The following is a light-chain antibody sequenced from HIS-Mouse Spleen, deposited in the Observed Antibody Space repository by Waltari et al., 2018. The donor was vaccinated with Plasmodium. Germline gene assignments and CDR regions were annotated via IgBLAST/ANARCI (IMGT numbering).Light chain of an antibody. Sequence: SYELTQPPSVSVSPGQTARITCSGDALPKKYAYWYQRKSGQAPVLVIYEDSKRPAGIPASFSGCSSVTMATLTISGAQVEDEADYYCYSTDSSGNHRVFGGGTKLTVL. J-gene: IGLJ3*02. V-gene: IGLV3-10*01. CDR2: EDS. CDR3: YSTDSSGNHRV. CDR1: ALPKKY.